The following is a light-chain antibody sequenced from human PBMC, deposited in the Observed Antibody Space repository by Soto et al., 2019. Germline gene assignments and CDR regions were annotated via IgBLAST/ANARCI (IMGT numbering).Light chain of an antibody. CDR1: KRDVCGDNS. CDR2: EAS. CDR3: TSHTNRITXQYV. V-gene: IGLV2-14*01. Sequence: QSVLSQPPSVWGSPGQSITIACSGTKRDVCGDNSVYWYQRHPGKDHKLMIYEASNRPSGVSNRFSGSKSGNTAYLTIYGLQTEDEADYYCTSHTNRITXQYVVGTGTKVXV. J-gene: IGLJ1*01.